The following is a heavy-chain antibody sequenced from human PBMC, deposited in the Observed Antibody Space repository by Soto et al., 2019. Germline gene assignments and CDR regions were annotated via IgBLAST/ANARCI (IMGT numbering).Heavy chain of an antibody. D-gene: IGHD3-9*01. CDR3: ARHLGTGYYVFDH. CDR2: ISSSAST. J-gene: IGHJ5*02. Sequence: SETLSLTCTVSGGSLNNYFWSWVRRPPGKPLEWIGFISSSASTNYYPSLKSRASISIDTSKNQFSLKLTSVTAADTGVYFCARHLGTGYYVFDHWGRGTLVTVSS. CDR1: GGSLNNYF. V-gene: IGHV4-59*08.